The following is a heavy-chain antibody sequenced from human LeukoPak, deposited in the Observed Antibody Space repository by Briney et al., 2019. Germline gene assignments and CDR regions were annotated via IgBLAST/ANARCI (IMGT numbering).Heavy chain of an antibody. V-gene: IGHV3-23*01. J-gene: IGHJ4*02. Sequence: PGGSRRLSCAASGFSFSSYAMSWVRQAPGKGLEWVSVISGSGGSTSYADSVKGRFTISRDNSKNTLYLQMNSLRVEDKAVYYCAKDRALVRSAYFDYWGQGTLVIVSS. D-gene: IGHD2-21*01. CDR1: GFSFSSYA. CDR3: AKDRALVRSAYFDY. CDR2: ISGSGGST.